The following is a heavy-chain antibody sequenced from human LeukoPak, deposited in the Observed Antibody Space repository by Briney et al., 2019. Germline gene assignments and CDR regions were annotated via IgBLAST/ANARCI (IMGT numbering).Heavy chain of an antibody. Sequence: SETLSLTCTVSGYSVSSGYYWGWILQPTGKGLEWIGSMYHSGDTYNNPSLKSRVTISVDTSKNQLSLKLSSVTAADTAVYYCARDRIAAAGRSEYYYYYGMDVWGQGTTVTVSS. CDR3: ARDRIAAAGRSEYYYYYGMDV. D-gene: IGHD6-13*01. CDR1: GYSVSSGYY. J-gene: IGHJ6*02. CDR2: MYHSGDT. V-gene: IGHV4-38-2*02.